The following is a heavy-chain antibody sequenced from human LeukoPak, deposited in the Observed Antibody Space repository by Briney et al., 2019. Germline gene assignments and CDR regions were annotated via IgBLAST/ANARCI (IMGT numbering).Heavy chain of an antibody. V-gene: IGHV1-46*01. D-gene: IGHD3-10*01. J-gene: IGHJ6*03. CDR3: ARVRGSGPKPGYYYYYYMDV. Sequence: GASVKVSCKASGYTFTSYYMHWVRQAPGQGLEWMGIINPSGGSTSYAQKFQGRVTMTRDMSTSTVYMELSSLRSEDTAVYYCARVRGSGPKPGYYYYYYMDVWGKGTTVTVSS. CDR1: GYTFTSYY. CDR2: INPSGGST.